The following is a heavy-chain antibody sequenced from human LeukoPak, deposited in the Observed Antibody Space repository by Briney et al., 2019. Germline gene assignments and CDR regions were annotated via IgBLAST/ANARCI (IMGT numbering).Heavy chain of an antibody. J-gene: IGHJ4*02. CDR2: IIPIFGTA. V-gene: IGHV1-69*05. Sequence: SVKVSCKTSGYTFSTYGIAWVRQAPGQGLEWMGRIIPIFGTANYAQKFQGRVTITTDKSTSTAYMELSSLRSEDTAVYYCARSHCSGGSCYSGDYWGQGTLVTVSS. CDR1: GYTFSTYG. CDR3: ARSHCSGGSCYSGDY. D-gene: IGHD2-15*01.